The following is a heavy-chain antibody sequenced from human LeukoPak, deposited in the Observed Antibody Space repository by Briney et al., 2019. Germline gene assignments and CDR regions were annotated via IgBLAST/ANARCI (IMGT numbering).Heavy chain of an antibody. CDR2: ISSNGSTI. CDR3: ASSRYDSSGYYGIIGY. Sequence: GGSLRLSCAASGFSFSDYDMSWLRQAPGKGLEWVSYISSNGSTIYYADSVKGRVTISRDNAKKSLYLQMNSLRAEDTALYYCASSRYDSSGYYGIIGYWGQGTLVTVSS. J-gene: IGHJ4*02. CDR1: GFSFSDYD. D-gene: IGHD3-22*01. V-gene: IGHV3-11*04.